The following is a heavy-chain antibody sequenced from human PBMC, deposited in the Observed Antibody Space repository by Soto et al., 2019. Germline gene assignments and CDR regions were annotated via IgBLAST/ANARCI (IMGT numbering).Heavy chain of an antibody. V-gene: IGHV5-51*01. CDR1: GYSFTSYW. CDR2: IYPGDSDT. J-gene: IGHJ5*02. Sequence: HGESLKISCKGSGYSFTSYWIGWMRQMPGKGLEWTGIIYPGDSDTRYSPSFQGQVTISADKPISTAYLQWSSLKASDTAMYYCARQALNWFDPWGQGTLVTVSS. CDR3: ARQALNWFDP.